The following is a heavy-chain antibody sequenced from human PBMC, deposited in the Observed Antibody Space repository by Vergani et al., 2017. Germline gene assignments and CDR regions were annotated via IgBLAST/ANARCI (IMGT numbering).Heavy chain of an antibody. D-gene: IGHD2-21*01. CDR2: ISGSGGST. Sequence: EVQLVETGGGLIQPGGSLRLSCAASGFTFSSYAMSWVRQAPGKGLEWVSAISGSGGSTYYADSVKGRFTISRHNSKNTLYLQMNSLRAEDTAVYYCASSKCGGDCSVFGYWGQGTLVTVSS. CDR1: GFTFSSYA. CDR3: ASSKCGGDCSVFGY. V-gene: IGHV3-23*04. J-gene: IGHJ4*02.